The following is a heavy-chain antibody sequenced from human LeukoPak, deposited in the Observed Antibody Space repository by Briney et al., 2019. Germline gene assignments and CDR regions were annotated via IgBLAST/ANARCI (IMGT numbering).Heavy chain of an antibody. CDR2: INHSGST. CDR3: ARFASGWQPGPLDY. V-gene: IGHV4-34*01. CDR1: GGSFSGYY. Sequence: PSETLSLTCAVYGGSFSGYYWSWIRQPPGKGLEWIGEINHSGSTNYNPSLKSRVTISVDTSKNQFSLKLSSVTAADTAVYYCARFASGWQPGPLDYWGQGTLVTVSS. J-gene: IGHJ4*02. D-gene: IGHD6-19*01.